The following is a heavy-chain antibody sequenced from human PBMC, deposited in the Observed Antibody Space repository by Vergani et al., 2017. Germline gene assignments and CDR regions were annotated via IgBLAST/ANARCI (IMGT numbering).Heavy chain of an antibody. CDR3: ARLSYDTTPYLQGGYDC. V-gene: IGHV3-23*01. CDR1: GFTFSSYA. D-gene: IGHD3-22*01. J-gene: IGHJ4*02. Sequence: EVQLLESGGGLVQPGASLRLSCAASGFTFSSYAMSWVRQAPGKGLEWVSAISARYPSTYYADSVKGRFTISRDNSKNMLYLQMNSLRAEDTAVYYCARLSYDTTPYLQGGYDCWGQGTLVSVSS. CDR2: ISARYPST.